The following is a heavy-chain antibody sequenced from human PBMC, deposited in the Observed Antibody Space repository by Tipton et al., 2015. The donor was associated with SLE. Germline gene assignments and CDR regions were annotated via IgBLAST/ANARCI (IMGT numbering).Heavy chain of an antibody. Sequence: SLRLSCVGSKFTFSSYEMTWVRQVPWTGLEWVSYISSSGKTIYYADSVKGRFTVSRDNAKNFLYLQMDSLRAEDTAIYYCARDHTSSFSYYGMDVWGQGTTVTVSS. V-gene: IGHV3-48*03. CDR2: ISSSGKTI. CDR1: KFTFSSYE. D-gene: IGHD6-13*01. J-gene: IGHJ6*02. CDR3: ARDHTSSFSYYGMDV.